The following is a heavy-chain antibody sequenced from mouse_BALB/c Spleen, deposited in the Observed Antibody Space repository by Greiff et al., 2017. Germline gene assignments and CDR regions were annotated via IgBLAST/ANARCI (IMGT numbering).Heavy chain of an antibody. V-gene: IGHV3-2*02. CDR1: GYSITSDYA. CDR2: ISYSGST. J-gene: IGHJ3*01. Sequence: EVKLMESGPGLVKPSQSLSLTCTVTGYSITSDYAWNWIRQFPGNKLEWMGYISYSGSTSYNPSLKSRISITRDTSKNQFFLQLNSVTTEDTATYYCARWYDYDAWFAYWGQGTLVTVSA. D-gene: IGHD2-4*01. CDR3: ARWYDYDAWFAY.